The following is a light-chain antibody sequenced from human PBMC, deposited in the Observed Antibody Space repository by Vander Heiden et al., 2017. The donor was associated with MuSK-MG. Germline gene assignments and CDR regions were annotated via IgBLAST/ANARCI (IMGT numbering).Light chain of an antibody. CDR1: QSISSY. J-gene: IGKJ3*01. Sequence: DIQMTQSPSSLSASVGDRLTITCRASQSISSYLNWYQQKPGKAPKLLIYAASSLQSGVPSRFSGSGSGRDFTLTISSLQPEDFATYYCQQSYGTPFTFGPGTEVDIK. CDR3: QQSYGTPFT. V-gene: IGKV1-39*01. CDR2: AAS.